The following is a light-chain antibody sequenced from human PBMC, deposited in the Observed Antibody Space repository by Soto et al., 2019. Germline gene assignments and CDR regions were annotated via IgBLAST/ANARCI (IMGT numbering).Light chain of an antibody. CDR2: GAF. J-gene: IGKJ5*01. Sequence: EIVLRQSPANLSLSPGGIAIGACRASPSVTNYLAWYQQKPGQPPRLLIYGAFNRAAGIPARFSGSGSGTDFTLTISSLEPEDFAVYYCQQRSNWPITFGQGTRLEI. V-gene: IGKV3-11*01. CDR3: QQRSNWPIT. CDR1: PSVTNY.